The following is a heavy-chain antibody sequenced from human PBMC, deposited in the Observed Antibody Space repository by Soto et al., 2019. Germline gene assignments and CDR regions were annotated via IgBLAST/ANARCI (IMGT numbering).Heavy chain of an antibody. CDR1: GGSISTSSYF. CDR3: ARHRWGSGSYSGLLDF. V-gene: IGHV4-39*01. Sequence: QLQLQESGPGLVKPSETLSLTCSVSGGSISTSSYFWGWIRQPPGKGLEWVGAVHYSGSANYRSSLQSRVTLSGDASQTQFSPRLRSVTAADTAVYYCARHRWGSGSYSGLLDFWGQGALVTVSS. CDR2: VHYSGSA. J-gene: IGHJ4*02. D-gene: IGHD3-10*01.